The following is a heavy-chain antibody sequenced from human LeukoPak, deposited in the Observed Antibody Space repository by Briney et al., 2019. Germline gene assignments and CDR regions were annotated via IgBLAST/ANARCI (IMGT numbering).Heavy chain of an antibody. V-gene: IGHV4-39*07. D-gene: IGHD1-26*01. CDR1: GGSISSYY. Sequence: SETLSLTCTVSGGSISSYYWGCIRQPPGKGLEWIGSIYYSGSTYYNPSLKSRVTISVDTSKNQFSLKLSSVTAADTAVYYCARDSDSGSSRFDYWGQGTLVTVSS. CDR3: ARDSDSGSSRFDY. CDR2: IYYSGST. J-gene: IGHJ4*02.